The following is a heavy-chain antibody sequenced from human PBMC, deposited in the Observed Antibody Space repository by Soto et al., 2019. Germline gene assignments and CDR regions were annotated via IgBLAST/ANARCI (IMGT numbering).Heavy chain of an antibody. V-gene: IGHV4-34*01. D-gene: IGHD4-17*01. CDR3: ARVTVTTLGYFDY. CDR2: INHSGST. J-gene: IGHJ4*02. Sequence: KTSETLSLTCAVYGGSFSGYYWSWIRQPPGKGLEWIGEINHSGSTNYNPSLKSRVTISVDTSKNQFSLKLSSVTAADTAVYYCARVTVTTLGYFDYWGQGTLVTVSS. CDR1: GGSFSGYY.